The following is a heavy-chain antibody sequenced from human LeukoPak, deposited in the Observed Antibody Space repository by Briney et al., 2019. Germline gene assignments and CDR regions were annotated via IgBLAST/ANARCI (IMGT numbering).Heavy chain of an antibody. J-gene: IGHJ4*02. D-gene: IGHD3-16*01. CDR3: AGGVTWGDY. CDR2: ISNSGGSK. V-gene: IGHV3-21*01. Sequence: GGTLRLSCAATGFNFRSYGMTWVRLAPGKGLQCVSYISNSGGSKYYTDSVKGRFTLSRDNAKNSLYLQMNSLRADDTAVYYCAGGVTWGDYWGQGTLVTVSS. CDR1: GFNFRSYG.